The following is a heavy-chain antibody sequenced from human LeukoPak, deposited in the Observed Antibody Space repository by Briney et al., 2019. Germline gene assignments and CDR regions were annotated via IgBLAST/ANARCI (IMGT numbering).Heavy chain of an antibody. CDR3: ARVRPRIDGSGTSYLRLYYFDY. CDR1: GYTFTGYY. J-gene: IGHJ4*02. V-gene: IGHV1-2*02. CDR2: INPNSGGT. Sequence: GASVKVSCKTSGYTFTGYYMHWVRQAPGQGLEWMGWINPNSGGTNYAQRFQGRITMTRDTSISTAYMDLSRMTSDDTAVYYCARVRPRIDGSGTSYLRLYYFDYWGQGTLVTVSS. D-gene: IGHD3-10*01.